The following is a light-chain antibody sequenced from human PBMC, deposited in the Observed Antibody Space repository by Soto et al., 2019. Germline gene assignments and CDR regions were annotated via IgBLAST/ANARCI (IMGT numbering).Light chain of an antibody. Sequence: DIQMTQSPSILSASVGDRVTITCRASQSVSTWMSWYQQKPGKAPKLLIFEASTLQRGVPSRFSGSGSETEFTLTISGLQPDDFATYYCQHYDSHRGSFGQGTKLELK. CDR2: EAS. J-gene: IGKJ2*01. CDR3: QHYDSHRGS. V-gene: IGKV1-5*01. CDR1: QSVSTW.